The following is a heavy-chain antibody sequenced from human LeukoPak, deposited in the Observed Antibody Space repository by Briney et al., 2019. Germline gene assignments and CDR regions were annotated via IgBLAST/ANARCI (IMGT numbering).Heavy chain of an antibody. D-gene: IGHD3-22*01. J-gene: IGHJ4*02. CDR1: GFTVSSNY. CDR3: ARGSTYYDSSGQVPFDY. Sequence: GGSLRLSCAASGFTVSSNYMSWVRQAPGKGLEWVSVIYSGGSTYYADSVKGRFTISRDNAKNSLYLQMNSLRAEDTAVYYCARGSTYYDSSGQVPFDYWGQGTLVTVSS. V-gene: IGHV3-53*01. CDR2: IYSGGST.